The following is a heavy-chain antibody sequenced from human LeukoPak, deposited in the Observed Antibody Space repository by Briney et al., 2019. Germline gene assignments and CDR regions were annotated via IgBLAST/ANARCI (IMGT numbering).Heavy chain of an antibody. J-gene: IGHJ4*02. V-gene: IGHV3-30*02. D-gene: IGHD5-12*01. Sequence: GGPLRLSCAASGFTFNTYGMHWVRQAPGKGLEWVAFIRFDGSNKYYVDSVKGRFTISRDNSKNTLYLQMNSLRAEDTAVYYCARGPSGYHNTGGQGTLVTVSS. CDR1: GFTFNTYG. CDR3: ARGPSGYHNT. CDR2: IRFDGSNK.